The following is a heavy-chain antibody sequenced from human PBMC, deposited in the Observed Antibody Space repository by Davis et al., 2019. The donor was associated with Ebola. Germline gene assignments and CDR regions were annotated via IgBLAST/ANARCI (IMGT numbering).Heavy chain of an antibody. J-gene: IGHJ4*02. CDR2: IKQDGSEK. V-gene: IGHV3-7*01. CDR3: ARGGRSWPY. D-gene: IGHD6-13*01. Sequence: GESLKISCAASGFTFSSYWMSWVRQAPGKGLEWVANIKQDGSEKYYVDSVKGRFTISRDNAKNSLYLQMNSLRAEDTAVYYCARGGRSWPYWGQGTLVTVSS. CDR1: GFTFSSYW.